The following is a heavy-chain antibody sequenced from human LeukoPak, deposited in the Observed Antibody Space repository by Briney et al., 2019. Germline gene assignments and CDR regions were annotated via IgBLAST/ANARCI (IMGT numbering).Heavy chain of an antibody. D-gene: IGHD2-21*02. CDR3: ARDGVFRFEVGDVYYYYMDV. CDR2: INPNSGDT. J-gene: IGHJ6*03. CDR1: GYIFTGYY. V-gene: IGHV1-2*02. Sequence: ASVKVSCNASGYIFTGYYIHWVRQAPGQGLEWMGWINPNSGDTKYAQKFQGRVTMTRDTSNNTVYMDLTRLIFDDTAMYYCARDGVFRFEVGDVYYYYMDVWGKGTTVIISS.